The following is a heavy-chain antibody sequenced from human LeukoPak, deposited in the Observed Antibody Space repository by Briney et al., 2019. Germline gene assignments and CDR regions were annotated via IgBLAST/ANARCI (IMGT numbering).Heavy chain of an antibody. CDR2: INPSGGNT. Sequence: ASVKVSCKASGYTFTSYYMHWVRQAPGQGLEWMGIINPSGGNTSYAQKFQGRVTMTRDMSTSTVYMELSSLRSEDTAVYYCARDRSSASPSGSCGFDPWGQGTLVTVSS. CDR1: GYTFTSYY. J-gene: IGHJ5*02. D-gene: IGHD1-26*01. V-gene: IGHV1-46*01. CDR3: ARDRSSASPSGSCGFDP.